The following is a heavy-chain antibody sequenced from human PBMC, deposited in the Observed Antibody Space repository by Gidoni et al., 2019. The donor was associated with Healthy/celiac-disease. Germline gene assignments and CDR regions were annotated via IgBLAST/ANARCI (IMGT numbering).Heavy chain of an antibody. CDR1: GGTFSSYA. D-gene: IGHD3-22*01. CDR2: IIPIFGTA. CDR3: ARGLTITMIVVGGWFDP. Sequence: QVQLVQSGAEVKKPGSSVKVSCKASGGTFSSYAISWVRQAPGQGLEWMGGIIPIFGTANYAQKFQGRVTITADESTSTAYMELSSLRSEDTAVYYCARGLTITMIVVGGWFDPWGQGTLVTVSS. V-gene: IGHV1-69*01. J-gene: IGHJ5*02.